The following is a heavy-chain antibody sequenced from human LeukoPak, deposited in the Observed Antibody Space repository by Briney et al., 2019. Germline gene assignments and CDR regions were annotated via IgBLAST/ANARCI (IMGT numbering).Heavy chain of an antibody. CDR3: ARSIPAFDI. CDR1: GYTFTSYD. Sequence: ASVRVSCTASGYTFTSYDINWVRQAPGQGLEWMGWMNPNSGNTGYAQKFQGRVTITRNTSISTAYMELSSLRSEDTAVYYCARSIPAFDIWGQGTMVTVSS. J-gene: IGHJ3*02. CDR2: MNPNSGNT. V-gene: IGHV1-8*03. D-gene: IGHD2-21*01.